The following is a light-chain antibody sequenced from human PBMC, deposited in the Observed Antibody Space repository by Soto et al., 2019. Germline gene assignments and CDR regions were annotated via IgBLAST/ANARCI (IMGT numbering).Light chain of an antibody. Sequence: EVVLTQSPGTLSLSPGERATLSCRASQSVNGGYLAWYQQKPGQAPRLLIYGASTRATGIPDRFSGSGSGTDFTLTISRLEPEDFAVYYCQQYGSSPPITFGQGTRLEIK. V-gene: IGKV3-20*01. CDR2: GAS. CDR3: QQYGSSPPIT. CDR1: QSVNGGY. J-gene: IGKJ5*01.